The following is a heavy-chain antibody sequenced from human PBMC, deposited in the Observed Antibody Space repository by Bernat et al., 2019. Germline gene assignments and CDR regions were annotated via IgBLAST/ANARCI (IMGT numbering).Heavy chain of an antibody. CDR2: IWFDGSYK. Sequence: QVQLVESGGGVVQPGRSLRLSCAASGFTFTNYAMHWVRQAPGKGLEWVAIIWFDGSYKYYGDSVKGRFTISRDNSKNTLYLQMNTLRAEDTAIYYCARSYGDFRKAGGDDAFDIWGQGTMVTVSS. J-gene: IGHJ3*02. V-gene: IGHV3-33*01. D-gene: IGHD4-17*01. CDR1: GFTFTNYA. CDR3: ARSYGDFRKAGGDDAFDI.